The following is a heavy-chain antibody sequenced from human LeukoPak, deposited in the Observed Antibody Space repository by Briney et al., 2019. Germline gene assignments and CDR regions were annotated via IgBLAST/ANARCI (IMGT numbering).Heavy chain of an antibody. D-gene: IGHD5-24*01. CDR2: ISNSDTTI. CDR3: AKGDGYANFDY. J-gene: IGHJ4*02. CDR1: EFTFRSYE. V-gene: IGHV3-48*03. Sequence: PGGSLRLSCAASEFTFRSYEMNWVRQAPGKGLEWISYISNSDTTIDYADSVKGRFTISRDSAKNSLYLQMNSLRVEDTAVYYCAKGDGYANFDYWGQGTLVTVSS.